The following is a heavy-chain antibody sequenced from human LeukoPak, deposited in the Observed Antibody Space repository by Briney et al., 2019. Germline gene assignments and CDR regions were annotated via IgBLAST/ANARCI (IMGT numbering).Heavy chain of an antibody. CDR1: GGSISSATYY. D-gene: IGHD2-15*01. J-gene: IGHJ4*02. Sequence: SETLSLTCTVSGGSISSATYYWSWIRQPAGKGLEWIGRIYTSGSTNYNPSLKSRITISVDTSKNQFSLKLSSVTAADTAVYYCARNSCPSGSCYDNRRYFDYWGQGTLVTVSS. V-gene: IGHV4-61*02. CDR3: ARNSCPSGSCYDNRRYFDY. CDR2: IYTSGST.